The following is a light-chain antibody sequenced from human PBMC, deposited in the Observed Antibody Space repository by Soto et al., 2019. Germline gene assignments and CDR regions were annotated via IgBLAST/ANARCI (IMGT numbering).Light chain of an antibody. Sequence: EIVMTQSPAILSVSPGERATLSCRASQTVAKNLAWYQQKPGQPPRLLIYGASTRATGVPARFSGRGSGTEFTLTISSLQSEDFAIYYCQQYNTWPPPSVSVGPGTKVDIK. J-gene: IGKJ3*01. CDR2: GAS. CDR3: QQYNTWPPPSVS. CDR1: QTVAKN. V-gene: IGKV3D-15*01.